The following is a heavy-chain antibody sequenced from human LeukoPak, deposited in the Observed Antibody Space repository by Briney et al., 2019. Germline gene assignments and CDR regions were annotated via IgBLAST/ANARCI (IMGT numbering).Heavy chain of an antibody. CDR1: AYTFTSYG. V-gene: IGHV1-18*01. CDR2: ISAYNGNT. D-gene: IGHD6-6*01. J-gene: IGHJ5*02. CDR3: ARGPKGAYSSSSDNWFDP. Sequence: ASVKVSCKASAYTFTSYGISWVRQAPGQGLEWMGWISAYNGNTNYAQKLQGRVTMTTDTSTSTAYMELRSLRSDDTAVYYCARGPKGAYSSSSDNWFDPWGQGTLVTVSS.